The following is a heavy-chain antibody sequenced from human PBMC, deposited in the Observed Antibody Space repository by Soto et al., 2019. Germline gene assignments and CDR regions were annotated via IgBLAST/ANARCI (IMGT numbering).Heavy chain of an antibody. CDR1: GGSISSGGYS. CDR3: TRDGDAYETGH. V-gene: IGHV4-30-2*01. J-gene: IGHJ4*02. CDR2: IYHSGST. Sequence: PSETLSLTCAVSGGSISSGGYSWSWIRQPPGKGLEWIGYIYHSGSTYYNPSLKSRVTISVDRSKNQFSLKLSSVTAAATAVYYSTRDGDAYETGHWGQGTLVTVSS. D-gene: IGHD3-9*01.